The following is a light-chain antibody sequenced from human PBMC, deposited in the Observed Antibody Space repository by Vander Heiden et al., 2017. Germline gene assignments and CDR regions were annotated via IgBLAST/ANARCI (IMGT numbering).Light chain of an antibody. CDR2: DDS. CDR3: QVWDSSSDHVV. Sequence: SYALTQPPSGSVAPRPSPRSTGEGSNTRTKRVHWYEQKPGQSPVLVVYDDSSRASGIPDRFSGSNSGNTATLTISRVEAGDEADYYCQVWDSSSDHVVFGGGTKLTVL. CDR1: NTRTKR. V-gene: IGLV3-21*02. J-gene: IGLJ2*01.